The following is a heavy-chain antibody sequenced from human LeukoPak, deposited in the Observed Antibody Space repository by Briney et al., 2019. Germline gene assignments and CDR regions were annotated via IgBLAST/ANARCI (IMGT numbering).Heavy chain of an antibody. V-gene: IGHV6-1*01. CDR3: ARDLGAMIVVDKNPYAFDI. D-gene: IGHD3-22*01. CDR2: TYYRSKWYN. Sequence: SQTLSLTCAISGDSVSSNSAAWNWIRQSPSRGLEWLGRTYYRSKWYNDYAVSVKSRITINPDTSKNQFSLQLNSVTPEDTAVCYCARDLGAMIVVDKNPYAFDIWGQGTMVTVSS. CDR1: GDSVSSNSAA. J-gene: IGHJ3*02.